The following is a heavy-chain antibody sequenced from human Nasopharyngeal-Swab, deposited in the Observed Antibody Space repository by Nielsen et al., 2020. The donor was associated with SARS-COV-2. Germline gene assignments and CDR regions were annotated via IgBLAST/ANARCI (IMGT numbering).Heavy chain of an antibody. V-gene: IGHV1-24*01. CDR3: ASEGSGVFGVVIYALDI. J-gene: IGHJ3*02. D-gene: IGHD3-3*01. CDR2: VVPEDGEP. CDR1: GYTLTVLH. Sequence: ASVKVSCKVSGYTLTVLHIHWVRQAPGKGLEWMGTVVPEDGEPIYAQNFQGRVTMTEDTSTYTAYLELSSLRSEDTAVYYCASEGSGVFGVVIYALDIWGPGTLVTVSS.